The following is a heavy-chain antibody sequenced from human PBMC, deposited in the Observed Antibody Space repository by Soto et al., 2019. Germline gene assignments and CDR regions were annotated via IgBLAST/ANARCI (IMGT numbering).Heavy chain of an antibody. V-gene: IGHV4-4*02. J-gene: IGHJ6*03. CDR1: SGSISSSNW. Sequence: SETLSLTCAVSSGSISSSNWWSWVRQPPGKGLEWIGEIYHSGSTIYNPSLKSRVTISVDKSKNQFSLKLSSVTAADTAVYYCARGWRIAAFYYMDVWGKGTTVTVSS. CDR3: ARGWRIAAFYYMDV. CDR2: IYHSGST. D-gene: IGHD6-13*01.